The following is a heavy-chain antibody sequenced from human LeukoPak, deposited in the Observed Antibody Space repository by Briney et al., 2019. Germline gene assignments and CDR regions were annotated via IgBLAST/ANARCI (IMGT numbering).Heavy chain of an antibody. CDR2: IRQDGSEK. V-gene: IGHV3-7*03. J-gene: IGHJ3*02. D-gene: IGHD5-12*01. Sequence: GGSLRLSCAASGFTFSSYLMSWVRQAPGKGLEWVANIRQDGSEKYYVDSVKGRFTISRDNAKNSLYLQMNSLRAEDTAVYYCARDRRGFYAFDIWGQGTMVTVSS. CDR1: GFTFSSYL. CDR3: ARDRRGFYAFDI.